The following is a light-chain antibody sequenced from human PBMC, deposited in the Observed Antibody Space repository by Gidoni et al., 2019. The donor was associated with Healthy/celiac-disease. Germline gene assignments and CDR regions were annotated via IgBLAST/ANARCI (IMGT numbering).Light chain of an antibody. V-gene: IGLV1-40*01. CDR2: GNS. J-gene: IGLJ2*01. Sequence: QSVLTQPPSVSGAPGPRVTISCTGSSSNIGAGYDVHWYQQLPGTAPKLLIYGNSNRPSGVPDRFSGSKSGTSASLAITGLQAEHEADYYCQSYDSSLSGSVVFGGGTKLTVL. CDR3: QSYDSSLSGSVV. CDR1: SSNIGAGYD.